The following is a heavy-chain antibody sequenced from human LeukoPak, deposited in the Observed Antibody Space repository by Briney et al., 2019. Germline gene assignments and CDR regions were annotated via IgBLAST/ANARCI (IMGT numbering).Heavy chain of an antibody. J-gene: IGHJ4*02. V-gene: IGHV4-30-4*01. Sequence: PSETLSLTRTVSGGSISSYYWSWIRQPPGKGLEWIGYIYYSGSTYYNPSLKSRVTISVDTSKNQFSLKLSSVTAADTAVYYCARDLGARSWPYYFDYWGQGTLVTVSS. CDR3: ARDLGARSWPYYFDY. D-gene: IGHD1-26*01. CDR2: IYYSGST. CDR1: GGSISSYY.